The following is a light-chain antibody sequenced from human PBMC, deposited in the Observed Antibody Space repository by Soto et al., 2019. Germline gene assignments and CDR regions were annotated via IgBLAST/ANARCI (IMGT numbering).Light chain of an antibody. CDR2: DNN. CDR1: ATNIGSNY. V-gene: IGLV1-51*01. CDR3: GTWDFSLSVGV. Sequence: QAVVTQPPSVSAAPGQTVTISCSGSATNIGSNYVSWYQQFPGTAPKLLIYDNNKRPSGIPDRFSGSKSGTSATLDITGLQTGDEAHYYCGTWDFSLSVGVFGGGTQLTVL. J-gene: IGLJ3*02.